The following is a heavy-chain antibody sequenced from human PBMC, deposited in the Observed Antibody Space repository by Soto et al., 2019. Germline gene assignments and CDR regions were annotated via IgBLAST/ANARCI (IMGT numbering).Heavy chain of an antibody. V-gene: IGHV5-51*01. Sequence: GESLKISCKGTGYTFTSYYIGWVRQMPGKGREWMGIIDPGDSDTRFSPSFQGQVTISADKSINIAYLQWRSLKASDTAMYYWARLLGISSWYLDIWGQGTMVTVSS. J-gene: IGHJ3*02. D-gene: IGHD6-13*01. CDR1: GYTFTSYY. CDR3: ARLLGISSWYLDI. CDR2: IDPGDSDT.